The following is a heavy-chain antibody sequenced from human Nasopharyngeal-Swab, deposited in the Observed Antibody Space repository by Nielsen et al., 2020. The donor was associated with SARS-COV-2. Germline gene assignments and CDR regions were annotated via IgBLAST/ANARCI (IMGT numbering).Heavy chain of an antibody. J-gene: IGHJ6*02. CDR3: ARLYCGGDCSYYYYGMDV. CDR2: ISAYNGNT. CDR1: GYTFTSYG. V-gene: IGHV1-18*01. Sequence: ASVKVSCKASGYTFTSYGISWMRQAPGQGLEWMGWISAYNGNTNYAQKLQGRVTMTTDTSTSTAYMELRSLRSDDTAVYYCARLYCGGDCSYYYYGMDVWGQGTTVTVSS. D-gene: IGHD2-21*02.